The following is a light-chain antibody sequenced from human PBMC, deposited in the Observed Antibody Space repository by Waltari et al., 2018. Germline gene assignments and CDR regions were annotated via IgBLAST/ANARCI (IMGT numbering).Light chain of an antibody. CDR3: QQYDGSSVT. CDR2: GAS. J-gene: IGKJ4*01. CDR1: NTMRGSW. V-gene: IGKV3-20*01. Sequence: SSRANNTMRGSWLIWYQRKPGQAPWFLSDGASSRATGIPVRFSCSGSVTDFTLTISRLEPEDSAVYYCQQYDGSSVTFGGGTKVEVK.